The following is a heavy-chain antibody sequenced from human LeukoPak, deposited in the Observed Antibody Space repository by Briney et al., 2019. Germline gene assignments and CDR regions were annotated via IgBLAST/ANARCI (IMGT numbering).Heavy chain of an antibody. Sequence: SETLSLTCTVSGGSINNYYWSWIRQPAGKGLEWIGLIYSSGSTSYNPSLKSRVTMSVDTSKKQFSLRLSSVTAADTAVYYCARGAGIAAATWGYYYYYMDVWGKGTTVTISS. CDR2: IYSSGST. J-gene: IGHJ6*03. CDR1: GGSINNYY. CDR3: ARGAGIAAATWGYYYYYMDV. V-gene: IGHV4-4*07. D-gene: IGHD6-13*01.